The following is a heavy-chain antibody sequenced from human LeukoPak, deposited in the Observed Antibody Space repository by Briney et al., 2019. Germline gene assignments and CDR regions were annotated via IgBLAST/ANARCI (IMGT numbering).Heavy chain of an antibody. CDR3: AKDGSSWPFFDS. D-gene: IGHD6-13*01. CDR2: IHGTGGT. V-gene: IGHV4-4*07. CDR1: GGSIIGYY. Sequence: PSETLSLTCTVSGGSIIGYYWSWIRQPAGKGLEWIGRIHGTGGTDYNPSLKSRVTMSVDTSKNQFSLKLTSVTAADTAVYYRAKDGSSWPFFDSWGQGTLVTVSS. J-gene: IGHJ4*02.